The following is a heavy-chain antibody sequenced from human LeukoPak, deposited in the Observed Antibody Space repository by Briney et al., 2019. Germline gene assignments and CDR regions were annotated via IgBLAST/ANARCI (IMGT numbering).Heavy chain of an antibody. Sequence: GGSLRLSCAASGFTFSNYSMTWVRQAPGKGLEWVSSISSSSTYIYYADSVKGRFTISRNNAKNSLYLQMNSLRAEDTAVYYCARDGTSGWPYYFDYWGQGTLATVSS. CDR2: ISSSSTYI. D-gene: IGHD6-19*01. CDR3: ARDGTSGWPYYFDY. J-gene: IGHJ4*02. V-gene: IGHV3-21*01. CDR1: GFTFSNYS.